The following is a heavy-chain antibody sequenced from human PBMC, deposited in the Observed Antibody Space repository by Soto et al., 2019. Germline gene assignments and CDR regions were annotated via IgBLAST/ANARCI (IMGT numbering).Heavy chain of an antibody. CDR1: GYTFTSYG. Sequence: QVQLVQSGAEVKKPGASVKVSCKASGYTFTSYGISWVRQAPGQGLEWMGWISAYNGNTNYAQKLQGRVTMTTDTSTSTAYMDLSSLRSDDTAVYYCASVVYYDSSGYYPYALDIWGQGTMVTVSS. CDR2: ISAYNGNT. V-gene: IGHV1-18*01. J-gene: IGHJ3*02. CDR3: ASVVYYDSSGYYPYALDI. D-gene: IGHD3-22*01.